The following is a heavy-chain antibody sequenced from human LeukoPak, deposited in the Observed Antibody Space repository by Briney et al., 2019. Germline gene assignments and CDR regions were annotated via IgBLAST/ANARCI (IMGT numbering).Heavy chain of an antibody. CDR1: GGSISSYY. CDR2: IYYSGST. J-gene: IGHJ3*02. D-gene: IGHD1-26*01. CDR3: ARVRSGSHAFDI. V-gene: IGHV4-59*01. Sequence: SETLSLTCTVSGGSISSYYWSWIRQPPGKGLEWIGYIYYSGSTNYNPSLKSRVTISVDTSKNQFSLKLSSVTAADTAVYYCARVRSGSHAFDIWGQGTMVTVSS.